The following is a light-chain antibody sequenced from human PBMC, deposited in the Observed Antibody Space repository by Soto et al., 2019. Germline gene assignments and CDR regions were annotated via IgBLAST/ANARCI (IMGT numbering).Light chain of an antibody. CDR1: QSVSSSY. Sequence: EIVLTQSPGTLSLSPGERATLSCRASQSVSSSYLAWYQQKPGQDPRLLIYGASSRATGIPDRFSGSGSGTDFTLTISRLEPEDYAVYYCQQYGSSPWTFGQGTKV. V-gene: IGKV3-20*01. CDR2: GAS. J-gene: IGKJ1*01. CDR3: QQYGSSPWT.